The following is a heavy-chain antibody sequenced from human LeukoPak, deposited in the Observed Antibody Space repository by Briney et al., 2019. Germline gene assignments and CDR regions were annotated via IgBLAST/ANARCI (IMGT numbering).Heavy chain of an antibody. V-gene: IGHV3-30-3*01. CDR3: ARDSFLVAAAGTGNLDY. CDR1: GFTISSYA. D-gene: IGHD6-13*01. Sequence: GGSLRLSCAASGFTISSYAMHWVRQAPGKGLEWAAVISYDGSNKYYADSVKGRFTISRDNSKNTLYLQMNSLRAEDTAVYYCARDSFLVAAAGTGNLDYWGQGTLVTVSS. J-gene: IGHJ4*02. CDR2: ISYDGSNK.